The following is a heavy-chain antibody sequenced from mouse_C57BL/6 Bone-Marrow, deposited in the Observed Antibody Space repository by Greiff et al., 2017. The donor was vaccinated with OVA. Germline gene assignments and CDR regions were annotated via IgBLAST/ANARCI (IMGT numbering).Heavy chain of an antibody. Sequence: EVQLVESGAELVRPGASVKLSCTASGFNIKDDYMHWVKQRPEQGLEWIGWIDPENGDTEYASKFQGKATITADTSSNTAYLQLSSLTSEDTAVDYCTTGVVHFDYWGQGTTLTVSS. J-gene: IGHJ2*01. V-gene: IGHV14-4*01. CDR2: IDPENGDT. D-gene: IGHD1-1*01. CDR3: TTGVVHFDY. CDR1: GFNIKDDY.